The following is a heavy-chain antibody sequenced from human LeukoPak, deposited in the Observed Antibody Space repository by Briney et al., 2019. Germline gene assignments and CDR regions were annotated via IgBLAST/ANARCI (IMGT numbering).Heavy chain of an antibody. CDR1: GYTFTGYY. Sequence: ASVKVSCKASGYTFTGYYMRWVRQAPGQGLEWMGWINPNSGGTNYAQKFQGRVTMTRDTSISTAYMELSRLRSDDTAVYYCARDTYYYGSGSYYNPFDYWGQGTLVTVSS. CDR3: ARDTYYYGSGSYYNPFDY. V-gene: IGHV1-2*02. D-gene: IGHD3-10*01. J-gene: IGHJ4*02. CDR2: INPNSGGT.